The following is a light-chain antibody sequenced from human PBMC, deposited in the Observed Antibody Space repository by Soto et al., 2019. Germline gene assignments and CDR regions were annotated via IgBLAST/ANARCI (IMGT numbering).Light chain of an antibody. CDR2: EVV. V-gene: IGLV2-8*01. J-gene: IGLJ1*01. Sequence: SVLTQPPSASGSPGQSVTISCTGTKSDIGVYDFVSWYQHHPGKAPRLIICEVVQRPSGVPDRFSGSKSGNTASLTVSGLQAADEADYFCKSYAGSNTYVFGSGTKVTVL. CDR1: KSDIGVYDF. CDR3: KSYAGSNTYV.